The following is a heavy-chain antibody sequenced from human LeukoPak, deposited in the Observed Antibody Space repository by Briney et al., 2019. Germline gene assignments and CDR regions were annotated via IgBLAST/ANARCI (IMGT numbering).Heavy chain of an antibody. V-gene: IGHV2-5*08. J-gene: IGHJ4*02. CDR3: ARLIVGATFDY. CDR2: IYWDDEK. CDR1: GGSISSYYW. Sequence: TLSLTCTISGGSISSYYWSWIRQPPGKALEWLALIYWDDEKRYSPSLKTRLTITKDTSKSHVVLTMTNVDPVDTATYYCARLIVGATFDYWGQGTLVTVSS. D-gene: IGHD1-26*01.